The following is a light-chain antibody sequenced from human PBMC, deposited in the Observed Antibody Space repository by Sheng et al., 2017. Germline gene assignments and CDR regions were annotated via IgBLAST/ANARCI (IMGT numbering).Light chain of an antibody. J-gene: IGKJ4*01. CDR1: QDINNH. Sequence: DIQMTQSPSSLSASVGDRVTITCQASQDINNHLNWYQQKPGRAPKLLIYAASNLESGVPSRFSGSGSGTDFIFNISSLQPEDIATYYCQTVLNIILSFGGGTKVEIK. V-gene: IGKV1-33*01. CDR3: QTVLNIILS. CDR2: AAS.